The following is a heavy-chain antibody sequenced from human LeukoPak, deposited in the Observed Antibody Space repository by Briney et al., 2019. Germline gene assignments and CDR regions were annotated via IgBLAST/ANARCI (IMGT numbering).Heavy chain of an antibody. CDR3: ARAKQQLVLSWFDP. CDR1: GGTLSSYA. CDR2: IIPIFGTA. D-gene: IGHD6-13*01. Sequence: ASVKVSCKASGGTLSSYAVSWVRQAPGQGLEWMGGIIPIFGTANYAQKFQGRVTITADESTSTAYMELSSLRSEDTAVYYCARAKQQLVLSWFDPGGEGTLVTVSS. V-gene: IGHV1-69*13. J-gene: IGHJ5*02.